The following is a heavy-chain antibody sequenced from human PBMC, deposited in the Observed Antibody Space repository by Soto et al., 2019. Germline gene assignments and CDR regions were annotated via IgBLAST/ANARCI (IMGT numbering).Heavy chain of an antibody. V-gene: IGHV4-59*12. CDR3: ARDFWSGYWSYFDY. CDR1: GGSISSYY. Sequence: SETLSLTCTVSGGSISSYYWSWIRQPPGKGLEWIGYIYYSGSTNYNPSLKSRVTISVDTSKNQFSLKLSSVTAADTAVYYCARDFWSGYWSYFDYWGQGTLVTVSS. D-gene: IGHD3-3*01. J-gene: IGHJ4*02. CDR2: IYYSGST.